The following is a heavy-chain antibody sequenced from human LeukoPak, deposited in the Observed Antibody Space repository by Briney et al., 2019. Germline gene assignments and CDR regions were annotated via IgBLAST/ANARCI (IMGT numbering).Heavy chain of an antibody. CDR2: ISGSGGST. Sequence: GGSLRLSYAASGFTFSSYAMSWVRQAPGKGLEWVSAISGSGGSTYYADSVKGWFTISRDNSKNTLYLQMNSLRAEDTAVYYCAKELGYCSGGSCYSSNYFDYWGQGTLVTVSS. V-gene: IGHV3-23*01. CDR3: AKELGYCSGGSCYSSNYFDY. D-gene: IGHD2-15*01. CDR1: GFTFSSYA. J-gene: IGHJ4*02.